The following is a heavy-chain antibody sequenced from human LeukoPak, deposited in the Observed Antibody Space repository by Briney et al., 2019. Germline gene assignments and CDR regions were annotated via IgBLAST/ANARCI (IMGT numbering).Heavy chain of an antibody. D-gene: IGHD4-17*01. V-gene: IGHV4-59*01. CDR3: ARGTPADYGDYVLLDY. CDR2: IYYSGST. CDR1: GGSISSYY. J-gene: IGHJ4*02. Sequence: PSETLSLTCTVSGGSISSYYWSWIRQPPGKGLEWIGYIYYSGSTNYNPSLKSRVTISVDTSKNQFSLKLSSVTAADTAVYHCARGTPADYGDYVLLDYWGQGTLVTVSS.